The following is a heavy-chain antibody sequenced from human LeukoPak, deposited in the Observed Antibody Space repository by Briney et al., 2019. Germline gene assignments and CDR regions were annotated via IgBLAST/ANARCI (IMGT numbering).Heavy chain of an antibody. CDR2: VIAYNGDT. CDR1: GYTFTCNG. CDR3: ARRVDFSSGCYYYGMDV. Sequence: PPMNVSCKASGYTFTCNGTSWVRHATRQGMEWIGWVIAYNGDTNYAQKLQGRVTMTTDTSTSTAYMELRSLRSEGTAVYYCARRVDFSSGCYYYGMDVWGQGTTVTVSS. D-gene: IGHD3-3*01. J-gene: IGHJ6*02. V-gene: IGHV1-18*01.